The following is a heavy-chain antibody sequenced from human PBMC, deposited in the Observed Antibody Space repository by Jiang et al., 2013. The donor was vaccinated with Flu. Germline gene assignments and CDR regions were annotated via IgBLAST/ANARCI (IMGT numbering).Heavy chain of an antibody. CDR1: GFTFNIYA. V-gene: IGHV3-30*04. Sequence: SCVVSGFTFNIYAMHWVRQAPGKGLEWVAVVSYDGSNKFYADSVKGRFTISRDNSKNTLYLQMNSLRGEDTAVYFCAREEGATYYTFDYWGQGTLVTVSS. D-gene: IGHD1-26*01. J-gene: IGHJ4*02. CDR3: AREEGATYYTFDY. CDR2: VSYDGSNK.